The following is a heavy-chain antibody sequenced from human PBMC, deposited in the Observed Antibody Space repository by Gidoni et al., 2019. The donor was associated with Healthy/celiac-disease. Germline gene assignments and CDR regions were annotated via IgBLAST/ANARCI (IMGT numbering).Heavy chain of an antibody. CDR2: ISSSSSYT. D-gene: IGHD5-18*01. CDR1: GFTFSDYY. V-gene: IGHV3-11*06. CDR3: ARVDTAMVPHYYMDV. J-gene: IGHJ6*03. Sequence: QVQLVESGGGLVKPGGSLRLFCAASGFTFSDYYMSWIRQAPGKGLEWVSYISSSSSYTNYADSVKGRFTISRDNAKNSLYLQMNSLRAEDTAVYYCARVDTAMVPHYYMDVWGKGTTVTVSS.